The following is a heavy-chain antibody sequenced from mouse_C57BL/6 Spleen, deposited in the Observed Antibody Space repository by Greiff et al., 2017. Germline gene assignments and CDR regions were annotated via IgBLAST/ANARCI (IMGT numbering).Heavy chain of an antibody. J-gene: IGHJ2*01. D-gene: IGHD1-1*01. CDR1: GYTFTSYW. CDR3: ARTDTTVYLDY. V-gene: IGHV1-55*01. Sequence: QVQLQQSGAELVKPGASVKMSCKASGYTFTSYWITWVKPRPGQGLEWIGDIYPGRGSTNYKEKFKSKATLTVDTSSSTAYMQLSSLTSEDAAVYYCARTDTTVYLDYGGQGTTLTVSS. CDR2: IYPGRGST.